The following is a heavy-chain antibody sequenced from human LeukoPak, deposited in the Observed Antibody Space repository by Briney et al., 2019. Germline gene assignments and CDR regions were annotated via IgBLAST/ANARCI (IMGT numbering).Heavy chain of an antibody. V-gene: IGHV4-59*01. J-gene: IGHJ5*02. D-gene: IGHD5-18*01. CDR2: IYYSGST. CDR1: GGSISSYY. Sequence: SETLSLTCTVSGGSISSYYWSWIRQPPGKGLEWIGYIYYSGSTNYNPSLKSRVTISVDTSKNQFSLKLGSVTAADTAVYYCARDSARYSYGFFGWFDPWGQGTLVTVSS. CDR3: ARDSARYSYGFFGWFDP.